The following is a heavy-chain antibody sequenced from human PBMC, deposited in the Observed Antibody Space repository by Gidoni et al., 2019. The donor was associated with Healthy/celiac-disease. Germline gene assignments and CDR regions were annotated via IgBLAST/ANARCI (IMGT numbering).Heavy chain of an antibody. Sequence: QVQLVESGGGVVQPGRSLRLYCAASGFTFSSYAMHWVRQAPGKGLEWVSVISYDGSNKYYADSVKGRFPISRDNSKNTLYLQMNSLRAEDTAVYYCARVHDYGDYLDYWGQGTLVTVSS. D-gene: IGHD4-17*01. CDR1: GFTFSSYA. CDR2: ISYDGSNK. CDR3: ARVHDYGDYLDY. J-gene: IGHJ4*02. V-gene: IGHV3-30-3*01.